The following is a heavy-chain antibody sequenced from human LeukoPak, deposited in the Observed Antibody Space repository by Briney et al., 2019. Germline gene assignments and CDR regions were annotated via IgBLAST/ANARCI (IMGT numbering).Heavy chain of an antibody. J-gene: IGHJ6*02. CDR1: GYTFTGYY. CDR2: INPNSGGT. Sequence: GASVTVSCKASGYTFTGYYMHWVRQAPGQRLEWMGWINPNSGGTNYAQRFQGRVTMTRDTSISTAYMELSRLRSDDTAVYCCARDPLNYYDSSGGGDYYGMDVWGQGTTATVSS. D-gene: IGHD3-22*01. V-gene: IGHV1-2*02. CDR3: ARDPLNYYDSSGGGDYYGMDV.